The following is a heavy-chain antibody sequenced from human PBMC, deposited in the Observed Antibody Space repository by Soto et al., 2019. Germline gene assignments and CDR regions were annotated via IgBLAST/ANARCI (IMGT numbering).Heavy chain of an antibody. J-gene: IGHJ6*03. CDR2: ISSSSSYI. CDR1: GFTFSSYS. D-gene: IGHD6-19*01. Sequence: GGSLRLSCAASGFTFSSYSMNWVRQAPGKGLEWVSSISSSSSYIYYADSVKGRFTISRDNAKNSLYLQMNSLRAEDTAVYYCARVFPSSGWYSYYYYYMDVWGKGTTVTVSS. CDR3: ARVFPSSGWYSYYYYYMDV. V-gene: IGHV3-21*01.